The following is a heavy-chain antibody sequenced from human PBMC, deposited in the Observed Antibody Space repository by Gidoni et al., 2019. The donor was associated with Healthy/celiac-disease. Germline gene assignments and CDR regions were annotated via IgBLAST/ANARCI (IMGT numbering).Heavy chain of an antibody. D-gene: IGHD2-2*01. CDR3: ARILEDIVVVPAAGMGNEDAFDI. CDR2: INAGNGNT. Sequence: QVQLVQSGAEVKKPGASVKVSCKASGYTFTSYAMHWVRQAPGQRLEWMGWINAGNGNTKYSQKFQGRVTITRDTSASTAYMELSSLRSEDTAVYYCARILEDIVVVPAAGMGNEDAFDIWGQGTMVTVSS. J-gene: IGHJ3*02. V-gene: IGHV1-3*01. CDR1: GYTFTSYA.